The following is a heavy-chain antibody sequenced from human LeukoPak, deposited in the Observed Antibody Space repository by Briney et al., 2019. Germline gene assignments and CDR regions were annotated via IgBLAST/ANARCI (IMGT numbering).Heavy chain of an antibody. CDR3: ARGPGPRSGWYGTDY. CDR1: GVALSGYW. V-gene: IGHV3-74*01. D-gene: IGHD6-19*01. CDR2: IGSYGSST. J-gene: IGHJ4*02. Sequence: VGSLRLSCVASGVALSGYWMHSVRGAPGKGVVGGRRIGSYGSSTGYADSVTGRFTVSRHNAKNTLYLQMTSLRADDTAMYYCARGPGPRSGWYGTDYWGQGILVTVSS.